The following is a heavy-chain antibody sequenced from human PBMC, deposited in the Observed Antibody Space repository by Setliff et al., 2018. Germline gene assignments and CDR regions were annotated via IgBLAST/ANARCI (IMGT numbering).Heavy chain of an antibody. Sequence: PGESLKISCKGSGYSFTSYWIGWVLQMPGKGLEWMGIIYPGDSDTRYSPSFQGQVTISVDKSINTAYLQWSSLRASDTAIYYCARHPYYYGSGTYLDNNNRWFDPWGQGTLVTVSS. CDR3: ARHPYYYGSGTYLDNNNRWFDP. D-gene: IGHD3-10*01. CDR1: GYSFTSYW. V-gene: IGHV5-51*01. J-gene: IGHJ5*02. CDR2: IYPGDSDT.